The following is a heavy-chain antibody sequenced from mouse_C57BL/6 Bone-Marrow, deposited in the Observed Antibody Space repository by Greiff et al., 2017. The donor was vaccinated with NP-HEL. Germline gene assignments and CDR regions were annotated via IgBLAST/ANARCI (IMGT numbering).Heavy chain of an antibody. J-gene: IGHJ2*01. CDR3: AREGGNSSFGY. Sequence: EVKLVESGPGLVKPSQSLSLTCSVTGYSITSGYYWNWIRQFPGNKLEWMGYISYDGSNNYNPSLKNRISITRDTSKNKFFLKLNSVTTEDTATYYCAREGGNSSFGYWGQGTTLTVSS. CDR2: ISYDGSN. V-gene: IGHV3-6*01. D-gene: IGHD2-1*01. CDR1: GYSITSGYY.